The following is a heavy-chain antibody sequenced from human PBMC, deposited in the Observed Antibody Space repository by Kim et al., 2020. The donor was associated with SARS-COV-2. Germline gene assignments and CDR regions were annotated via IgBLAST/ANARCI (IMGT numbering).Heavy chain of an antibody. CDR2: VSASGDST. V-gene: IGHV3-23*01. CDR3: AKGTTVSENCIDK. Sequence: GGSLRLSCTVSRLTFSTYAMSWVRQAPGKGLEWVSCVSASGDSTYHADSVKGRFTISRDNSKNTVYLQMNSLRTEDTAVYYCAKGTTVSENCIDKWGQGTLVTVSS. CDR1: RLTFSTYA. D-gene: IGHD4-17*01. J-gene: IGHJ4*02.